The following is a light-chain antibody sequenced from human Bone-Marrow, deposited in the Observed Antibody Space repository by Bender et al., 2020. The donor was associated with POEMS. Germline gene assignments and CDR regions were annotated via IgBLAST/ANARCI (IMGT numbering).Light chain of an antibody. Sequence: QSVLTQPPSASGTPGQRVTISCSRSSSNIGTNYVYWYQQLPGTAPKLLIYRNNQRPSGVPDRFSGSKSGTSASLAISGLRAEDEADYYCCSYTSSSTPSYVFGTGTKVTVL. CDR3: CSYTSSSTPSYV. V-gene: IGLV1-47*01. CDR1: SSNIGTNY. J-gene: IGLJ1*01. CDR2: RNN.